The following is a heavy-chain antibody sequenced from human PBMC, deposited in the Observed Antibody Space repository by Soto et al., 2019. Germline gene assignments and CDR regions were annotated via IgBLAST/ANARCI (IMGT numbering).Heavy chain of an antibody. CDR3: ARYCSGGSCHNGITDY. D-gene: IGHD2-15*01. J-gene: IGHJ4*02. Sequence: GASVKVSCRASGYTLTSYGISWVRHAPGQGLEWMGWINTYNGASKYAQKLQGRVTMTTDTSTSTAYMELRSLRSEDTAVYYCARYCSGGSCHNGITDYWGQGTLVTVSS. V-gene: IGHV1-18*01. CDR2: INTYNGAS. CDR1: GYTLTSYG.